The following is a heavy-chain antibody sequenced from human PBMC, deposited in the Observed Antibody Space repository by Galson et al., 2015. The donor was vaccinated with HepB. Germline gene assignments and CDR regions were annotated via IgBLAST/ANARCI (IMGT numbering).Heavy chain of an antibody. CDR2: IIPAFHTP. Sequence: SVKVSCKASRDTFSNYVFAWVRQAPGQGLEWMGGIIPAFHTPKYAQKFQDRVTITADESTSTAYLELSSLRSEDTAVYYCARMFLGGSYSSIYYFENWGQGTLVTVSS. CDR3: ARMFLGGSYSSIYYFEN. D-gene: IGHD3-10*01. CDR1: RDTFSNYV. V-gene: IGHV1-69*13. J-gene: IGHJ4*02.